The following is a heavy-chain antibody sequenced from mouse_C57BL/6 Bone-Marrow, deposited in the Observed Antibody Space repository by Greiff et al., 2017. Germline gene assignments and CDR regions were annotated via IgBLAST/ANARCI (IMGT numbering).Heavy chain of an antibody. CDR1: GFTFSDYG. J-gene: IGHJ4*01. CDR3: AMPPTVEGPLCAIDD. CDR2: ISSGSSTI. D-gene: IGHD1-1*01. V-gene: IGHV5-17*01. Sequence: EVQVVESGGGLVKPGGSLKLSCAASGFTFSDYGMHWVRQAPEKGLEWVAYISSGSSTIYYADTVKGRFTISRDNAKNTLFLQMTSLRSEDTAMYYCAMPPTVEGPLCAIDDWGQRTSVTVSS.